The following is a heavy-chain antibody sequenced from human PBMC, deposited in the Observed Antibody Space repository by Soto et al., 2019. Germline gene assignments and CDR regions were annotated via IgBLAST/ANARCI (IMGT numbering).Heavy chain of an antibody. J-gene: IGHJ4*02. CDR3: AQEVAWGHLDH. Sequence: QVQLVQSGAEVKKPGASVKVSCKASGYSFTNHGISWARQAPGQGLEWMGWISTYNGNTKYAQKLQGRVTMTTDTPTSTAYMELSSLTSDDTAVYYCAQEVAWGHLDHGGQGTLVTVSS. V-gene: IGHV1-18*01. CDR1: GYSFTNHG. D-gene: IGHD3-16*01. CDR2: ISTYNGNT.